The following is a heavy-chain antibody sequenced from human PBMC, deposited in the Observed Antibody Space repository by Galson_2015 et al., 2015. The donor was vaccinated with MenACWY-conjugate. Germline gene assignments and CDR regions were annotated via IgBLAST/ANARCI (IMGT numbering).Heavy chain of an antibody. Sequence: SVKVSCKVSGYTFTSYGISWVRQAPGQGLEWMGWINTNTGNPTYAQGFTGRFIFSLDTSVSTAYLQISSLKAEDTAVYYCARVEAAGRSSPSLLDYWGQGTLVTVSS. V-gene: IGHV7-4-1*02. D-gene: IGHD6-13*01. J-gene: IGHJ4*02. CDR2: INTNTGNP. CDR3: ARVEAAGRSSPSLLDY. CDR1: GYTFTSYG.